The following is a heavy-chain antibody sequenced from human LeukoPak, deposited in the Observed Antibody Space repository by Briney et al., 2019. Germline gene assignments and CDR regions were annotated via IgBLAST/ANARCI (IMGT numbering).Heavy chain of an antibody. Sequence: SETLSLTCTVSGGSISSGGYYWSWIRQHPGKGLEWIGYIYYSGSTYYNPSLKSRVTISVDTSKNQFSLKLSSVTAADTAVYYCARAVEDGYNSSFDYWGQGTLVTVSS. CDR3: ARAVEDGYNSSFDY. V-gene: IGHV4-31*03. J-gene: IGHJ4*02. D-gene: IGHD5-24*01. CDR1: GGSISSGGYY. CDR2: IYYSGST.